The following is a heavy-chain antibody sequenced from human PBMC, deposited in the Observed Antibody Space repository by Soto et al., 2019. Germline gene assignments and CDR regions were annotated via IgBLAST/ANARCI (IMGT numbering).Heavy chain of an antibody. J-gene: IGHJ4*02. Sequence: ASVKVSCKASGYTFTSYYMHWVRQAPGQGLEWMGIINPSGGSTSYAQKFQGRVTMTRDTSTSTVYMELSSLRSEDTAVYYCAREGLSDFWSGYYPDYWGQGTLVTVSS. CDR1: GYTFTSYY. V-gene: IGHV1-46*01. CDR2: INPSGGST. D-gene: IGHD3-3*01. CDR3: AREGLSDFWSGYYPDY.